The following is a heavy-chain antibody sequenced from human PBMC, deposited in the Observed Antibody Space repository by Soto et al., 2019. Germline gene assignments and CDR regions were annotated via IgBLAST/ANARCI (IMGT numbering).Heavy chain of an antibody. CDR1: GGTFSSYA. CDR3: ASGYCSSTSCYERYYFGY. CDR2: IIPIFGTA. Sequence: PVKVSCKASGGTFSSYAISWVRQAPGQGLEWMGGIIPIFGTANYAQKFQGRVTITADESTSTAYMELSSLRSEDTAVYYCASGYCSSTSCYERYYFGYWGQGTLVTVSS. J-gene: IGHJ4*02. V-gene: IGHV1-69*13. D-gene: IGHD2-2*01.